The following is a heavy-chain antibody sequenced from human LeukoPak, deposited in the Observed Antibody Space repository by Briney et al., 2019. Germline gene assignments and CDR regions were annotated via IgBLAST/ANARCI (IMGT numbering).Heavy chain of an antibody. CDR1: GGSFSGYY. D-gene: IGHD2-2*01. Sequence: SETLSLTCAVYGGSFSGYYWSWIRQPPGKGLEWIGEINHSGSTNYNPSLKSRVTISVDTSKNQFSLKLSSVTAADTAVYCCASRGGDYCSSTSCFELDYWGQGTLVTVSS. CDR2: INHSGST. V-gene: IGHV4-34*01. CDR3: ASRGGDYCSSTSCFELDY. J-gene: IGHJ4*02.